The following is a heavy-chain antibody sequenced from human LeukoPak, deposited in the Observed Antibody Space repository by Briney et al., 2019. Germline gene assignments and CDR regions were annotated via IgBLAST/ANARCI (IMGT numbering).Heavy chain of an antibody. Sequence: GGSLRLSCAASGFRLSDFNMNWVRQAPGKGLEWVSSITKQSDYVYYADSVTGRFTISRDNAQNSLFLQMNSLRPEDTALYYCAKAFSSTWYWYFDLWGRGTLVTVSS. V-gene: IGHV3-21*04. CDR1: GFRLSDFN. CDR2: ITKQSDYV. J-gene: IGHJ2*01. CDR3: AKAFSSTWYWYFDL. D-gene: IGHD6-13*01.